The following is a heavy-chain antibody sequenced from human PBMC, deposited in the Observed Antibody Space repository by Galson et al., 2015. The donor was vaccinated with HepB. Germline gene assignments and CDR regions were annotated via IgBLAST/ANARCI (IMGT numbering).Heavy chain of an antibody. CDR3: ASAYCGGDCSSKFVAFDI. CDR2: IYPGDSDT. CDR1: GYSFTSYW. V-gene: IGHV5-51*03. J-gene: IGHJ3*02. D-gene: IGHD2-21*01. Sequence: QSGAEVKKPGESLKISCKGSGYSFTSYWIGWVRQMPGKGLEWMGIIYPGDSDTRYSPSFQGQVTISADKSISTAYLQWSSLKASDTAMYYCASAYCGGDCSSKFVAFDIWGQGTMVTVSS.